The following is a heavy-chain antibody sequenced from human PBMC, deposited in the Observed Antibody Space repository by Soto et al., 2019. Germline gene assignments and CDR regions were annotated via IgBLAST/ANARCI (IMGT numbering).Heavy chain of an antibody. CDR2: ISSSSSTI. CDR3: AREDYSKGPFDY. D-gene: IGHD4-4*01. J-gene: IGHJ4*02. Sequence: GGSLRLSCAASGVTFSSYSMNWVRQAPGKGLEWVSYISSSSSTIYYADSVKGRFTISRDNAKNSLYLQMNSLRDEVTAVYYCAREDYSKGPFDYWGQGTLVTVSS. V-gene: IGHV3-48*02. CDR1: GVTFSSYS.